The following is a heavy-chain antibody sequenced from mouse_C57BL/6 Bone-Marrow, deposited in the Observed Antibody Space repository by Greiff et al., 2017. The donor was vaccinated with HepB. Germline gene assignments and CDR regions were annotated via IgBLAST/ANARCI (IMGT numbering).Heavy chain of an antibody. D-gene: IGHD1-1*01. CDR3: ATYYYGSSYVYAMDY. Sequence: QVQLQHPGAELVKPGASVKLSCKASGYTFTSYWMQWVKQRPGQGLEWIGEIDPSDSYTNYNQKFKGKATLTVDTSSSTAYMQLSSLTSEDSAVYYCATYYYGSSYVYAMDYWGQGTSVTVSS. CDR1: GYTFTSYW. V-gene: IGHV1-50*01. CDR2: IDPSDSYT. J-gene: IGHJ4*01.